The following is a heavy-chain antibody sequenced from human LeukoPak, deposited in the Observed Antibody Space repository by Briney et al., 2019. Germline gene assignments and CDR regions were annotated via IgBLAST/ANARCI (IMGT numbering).Heavy chain of an antibody. V-gene: IGHV5-51*01. CDR2: IYPGDSDT. Sequence: GESLKVSCKGSGYTFSSYWIAWVRQTPGKGLEWMGIIYPGDSDTRYSPSFQGQVTISADKSISTAYPQWSSLKASDTAMYYCARRDYGGKHFDYWGQGTLVTVSS. J-gene: IGHJ4*02. CDR3: ARRDYGGKHFDY. D-gene: IGHD4-23*01. CDR1: GYTFSSYW.